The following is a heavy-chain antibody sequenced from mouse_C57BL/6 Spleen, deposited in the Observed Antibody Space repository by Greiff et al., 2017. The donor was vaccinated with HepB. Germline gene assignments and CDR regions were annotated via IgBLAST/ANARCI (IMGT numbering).Heavy chain of an antibody. Sequence: QVHVKQSGAELVRPGASVTLSCKASGYTFTDYEMHWVKQTPVHGLEWIGAIDPETGGTAYNQKFKGKAILTADKSSSTAYMELRSLTSEDSAVYYCTRRGSNLDYWGQGTTLTVSS. D-gene: IGHD2-5*01. CDR1: GYTFTDYE. V-gene: IGHV1-15*01. CDR3: TRRGSNLDY. CDR2: IDPETGGT. J-gene: IGHJ2*01.